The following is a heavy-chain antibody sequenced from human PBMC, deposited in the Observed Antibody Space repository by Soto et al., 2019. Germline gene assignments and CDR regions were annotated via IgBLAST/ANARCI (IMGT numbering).Heavy chain of an antibody. J-gene: IGHJ4*02. CDR2: INHSGST. Sequence: PSETLSLTSAVYGVSFSGYYWSWIRQPPGKGLEWIGEINHSGSTNYNPSLKSRVTISVDTSKNQFSLKLSSVTAADTAVYYCARGRGYSSSWYFTGWGQGTLVPVSS. V-gene: IGHV4-34*01. D-gene: IGHD6-13*01. CDR1: GVSFSGYY. CDR3: ARGRGYSSSWYFTG.